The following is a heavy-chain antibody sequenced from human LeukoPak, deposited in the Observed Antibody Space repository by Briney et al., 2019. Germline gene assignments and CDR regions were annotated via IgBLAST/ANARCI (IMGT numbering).Heavy chain of an antibody. Sequence: GGSLRLSCAASGFTFSSYAMSWVRQAPGKGVEWVSASSGSGGSTYYADSVKGRFTISRDNTKNTLYLQMNSLRAEDTAVYYCANIVVVPAAIGYWGQGTLVTVSS. V-gene: IGHV3-23*01. J-gene: IGHJ4*02. D-gene: IGHD2-2*02. CDR1: GFTFSSYA. CDR3: ANIVVVPAAIGY. CDR2: SSGSGGST.